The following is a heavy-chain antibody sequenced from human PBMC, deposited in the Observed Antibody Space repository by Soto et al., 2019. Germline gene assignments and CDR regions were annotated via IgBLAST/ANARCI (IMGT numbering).Heavy chain of an antibody. Sequence: PGCSLRLSCVDCGCVFSSYAMNCVRQAPGKGLEWVSAISGSGGSTYYADSVKGRFTISRDNSKNTLYLQMNSLRAEDSAVYSCAKTKGISAAGTGWFFDLWGRGTLVTVSS. D-gene: IGHD6-13*01. CDR2: ISGSGGST. CDR1: GCVFSSYA. CDR3: AKTKGISAAGTGWFFDL. V-gene: IGHV3-23*01. J-gene: IGHJ2*01.